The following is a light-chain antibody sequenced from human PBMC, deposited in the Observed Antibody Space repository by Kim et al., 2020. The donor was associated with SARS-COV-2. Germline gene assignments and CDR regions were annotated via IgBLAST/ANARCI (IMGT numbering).Light chain of an antibody. CDR1: SLRIFY. CDR3: NSRDSTGNHS. J-gene: IGLJ2*01. CDR2: AKT. V-gene: IGLV3-19*01. Sequence: SSELTQDPAVSVALGQTVRITCQGDSLRIFYASWYQQKPGQAPRLVIYAKTNRPSGIPDRFSGSSSGNTASLTITGAQAEEEADYYCNSRDSTGNHSFGGGTQLTVL.